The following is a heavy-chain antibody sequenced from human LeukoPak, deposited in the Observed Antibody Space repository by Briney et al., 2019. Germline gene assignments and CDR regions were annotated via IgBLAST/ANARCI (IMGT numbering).Heavy chain of an antibody. J-gene: IGHJ4*02. Sequence: GGSLRLSCAASGVTVSSNYMSWVREAPGKGLEWVSVIYSGGSTYYADSVKGRFTISRDNSKHTLYLQMHSLRAEDTAVYYCARAGAVGYSSGWSHDYWAQGTLVTLSS. V-gene: IGHV3-53*01. CDR2: IYSGGST. D-gene: IGHD6-13*01. CDR1: GVTVSSNY. CDR3: ARAGAVGYSSGWSHDY.